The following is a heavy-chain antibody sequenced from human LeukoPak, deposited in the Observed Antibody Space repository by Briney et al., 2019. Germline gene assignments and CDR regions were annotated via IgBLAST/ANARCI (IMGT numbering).Heavy chain of an antibody. CDR1: RFTFSSHW. CDR3: SRAGEGLQSYGFYM. V-gene: IGHV3-74*03. J-gene: IGHJ3*02. D-gene: IGHD4-11*01. Sequence: GRSLRLSFAASRFTFSSHWMHWVRQGPAKGLAWVSRINSDWGSTEYEDAVKGRFPISRDNAKNTLDLQLNNLRAEDTAVYYCSRAGEGLQSYGFYMWGQGTKVSVST. CDR2: INSDWGST.